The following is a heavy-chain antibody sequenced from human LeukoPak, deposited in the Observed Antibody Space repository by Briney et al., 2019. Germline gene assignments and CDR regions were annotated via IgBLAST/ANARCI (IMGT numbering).Heavy chain of an antibody. CDR1: GGSFSGYY. CDR3: ARRPLGYCSGGSCYWGYYYYGMDV. CDR2: INHSGST. Sequence: PSETLSLTCAVYGGSFSGYYWSWIRQPPGKGLEWIGEINHSGSTNYNPSLKSRVTISVDTSKNQFSLKLSSVTAADTAVYYCARRPLGYCSGGSCYWGYYYYGMDVWGQGTTVTVSS. J-gene: IGHJ6*02. D-gene: IGHD2-15*01. V-gene: IGHV4-34*01.